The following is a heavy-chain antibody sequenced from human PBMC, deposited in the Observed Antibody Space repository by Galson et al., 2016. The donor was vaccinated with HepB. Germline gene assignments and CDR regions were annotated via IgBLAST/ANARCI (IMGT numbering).Heavy chain of an antibody. Sequence: SLRLSCAASGVTLRSYAMNWVRQAPGKGLEWVSVISGNGGSTYYAGSVKGRFTISRDNSKNTLFLQMNSLRAEDTAVYYCAKEVCSTTSCSPGDWFDPWGQGTLVTVSS. D-gene: IGHD2-2*01. CDR2: ISGNGGST. CDR1: GVTLRSYA. CDR3: AKEVCSTTSCSPGDWFDP. J-gene: IGHJ5*02. V-gene: IGHV3-23*01.